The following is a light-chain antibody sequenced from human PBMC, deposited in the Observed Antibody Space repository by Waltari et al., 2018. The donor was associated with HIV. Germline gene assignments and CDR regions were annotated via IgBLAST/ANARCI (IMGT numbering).Light chain of an antibody. CDR2: DSN. J-gene: IGLJ2*01. CDR1: AGVVTRGHC. Sequence: QPVVTQEASLTVSPGGTVALTCASSAGVVTRGHCPYWFQVRPGQAPKTLIFDSNKRYSWTPARFAGSFLGGKAALTLTGALPEDEADYYCLLSYGGDLVFGGGTKLTVL. CDR3: LLSYGGDLV. V-gene: IGLV7-46*01.